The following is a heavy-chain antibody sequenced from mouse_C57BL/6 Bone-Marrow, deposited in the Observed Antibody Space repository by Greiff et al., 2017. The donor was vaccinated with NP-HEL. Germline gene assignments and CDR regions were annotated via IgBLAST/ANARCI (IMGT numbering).Heavy chain of an antibody. CDR2: IHPNSGST. D-gene: IGHD1-1*01. CDR1: GYTFTSYW. V-gene: IGHV1-64*01. CDR3: AMYYYGSCAY. Sequence: VQLQQPGAELVKPGASVKLSCKASGYTFTSYWMHWVKQRPGQGLEWIGMIHPNSGSTNYNEKFKSKATLTVDKSSSTAYMQLSSLRSEDSAVYYCAMYYYGSCAYWGQGTLVTVSA. J-gene: IGHJ3*01.